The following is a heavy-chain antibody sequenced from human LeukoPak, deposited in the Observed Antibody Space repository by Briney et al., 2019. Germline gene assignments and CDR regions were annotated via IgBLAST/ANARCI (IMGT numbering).Heavy chain of an antibody. Sequence: SETLSLTCTVSGGSFSSYYWSWIRQPPGKGLEWIGYIYYSGSTNYNPSLKSRVTISVHTPKNQFSLKLSSVTAADTAVYYCARLTGYSSESWFDPWGQGTLVTVSS. CDR2: IYYSGST. V-gene: IGHV4-59*01. J-gene: IGHJ5*02. CDR1: GGSFSSYY. CDR3: ARLTGYSSESWFDP. D-gene: IGHD3-9*01.